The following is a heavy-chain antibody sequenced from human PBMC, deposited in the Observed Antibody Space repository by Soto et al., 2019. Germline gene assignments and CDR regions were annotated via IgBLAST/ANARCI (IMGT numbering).Heavy chain of an antibody. V-gene: IGHV3-33*01. D-gene: IGHD3-10*01. CDR3: AREVLVRGIKYHGMDV. J-gene: IGHJ6*02. CDR1: GFTFSSYG. Sequence: QVQLVESGGGVVQPGRSLSLSCAASGFTFSSYGIHWVRQAPGKGLEWVAVIWYDGSNKYYADSVKGRFTISRDNSKNTLYLQMNRRRAEDTAVYYCAREVLVRGIKYHGMDVWGQGTTVTVSS. CDR2: IWYDGSNK.